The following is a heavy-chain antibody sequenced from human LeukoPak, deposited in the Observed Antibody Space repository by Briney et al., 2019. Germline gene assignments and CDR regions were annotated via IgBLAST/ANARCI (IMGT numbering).Heavy chain of an antibody. J-gene: IGHJ1*01. Sequence: PGGSLRLSCAASGFTFSDYYMSWIRQAPGKGLEWVSYISSSGSTINYADSVKGRFTISRDNAKNSLYLQMNSLRAEDTAVYYCARDDYYDSSGYHFQHWGQGTLVTVSS. D-gene: IGHD3-22*01. CDR3: ARDDYYDSSGYHFQH. CDR1: GFTFSDYY. V-gene: IGHV3-11*01. CDR2: ISSSGSTI.